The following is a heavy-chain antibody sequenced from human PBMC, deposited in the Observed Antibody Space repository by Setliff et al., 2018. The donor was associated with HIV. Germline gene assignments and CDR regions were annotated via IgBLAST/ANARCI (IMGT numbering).Heavy chain of an antibody. CDR2: AYISESS. V-gene: IGHV4-4*07. D-gene: IGHD6-19*01. CDR3: VRGPQWLVQKGRVYYFDY. J-gene: IGHJ4*02. CDR1: GGSISSYY. Sequence: SETLSLTCTVSGGSISSYYWSWIRQPAGKGLEWIGRAYISESSHYNPSLKSRVTISVDTSKDQFSLKLNSMTAADTAVYFCVRGPQWLVQKGRVYYFDYWGQGTLVTVSS.